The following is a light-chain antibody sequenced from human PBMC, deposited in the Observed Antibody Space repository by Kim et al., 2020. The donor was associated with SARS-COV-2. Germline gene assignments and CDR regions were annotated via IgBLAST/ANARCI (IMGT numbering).Light chain of an antibody. CDR2: ANN. Sequence: QSVLTQPPSASGTPGQRVAISCFGSSSNIGGNTVNWYQQLPGTAPKLLIYANNRRPSGVPDRFSGSKSGTSASLAISGLQSEDEADYYCAGWDDSLNGPVFGGGTKLTVL. CDR3: AGWDDSLNGPV. J-gene: IGLJ3*02. V-gene: IGLV1-44*01. CDR1: SSNIGGNT.